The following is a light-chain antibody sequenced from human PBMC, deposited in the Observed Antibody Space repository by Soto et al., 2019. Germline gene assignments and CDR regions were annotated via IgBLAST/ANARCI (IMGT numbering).Light chain of an antibody. J-gene: IGKJ1*01. CDR2: AAS. V-gene: IGKV1-12*01. CDR3: QQAHSFPWR. Sequence: DIQMTQSPSYVSASVGDRVTITCRASQVIGSWLAWYQQKPGKAPKLLVYAASRLPSGVPSSFSGSGSGTDFTLTISSLQPEDSATYYCQQAHSFPWRFGQGTKVEIK. CDR1: QVIGSW.